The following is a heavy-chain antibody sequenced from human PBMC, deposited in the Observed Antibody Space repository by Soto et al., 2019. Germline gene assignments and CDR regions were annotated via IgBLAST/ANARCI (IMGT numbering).Heavy chain of an antibody. V-gene: IGHV3-30-3*01. Sequence: QVQLVESGGGVVQPGRSLRLSCAASGFTFSSYAMHWVRQAPGKGLEWVAVISYDGSNKYYADSVKGRFTISRDNSKNTLYLQMNSLRAEDTAVYYCASTDLGPFDYWGQGTLVTVSS. D-gene: IGHD2-21*02. CDR1: GFTFSSYA. CDR2: ISYDGSNK. CDR3: ASTDLGPFDY. J-gene: IGHJ4*02.